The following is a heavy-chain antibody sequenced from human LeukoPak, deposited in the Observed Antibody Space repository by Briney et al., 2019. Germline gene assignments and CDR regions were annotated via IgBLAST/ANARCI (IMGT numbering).Heavy chain of an antibody. D-gene: IGHD6-13*01. CDR2: MNLCGSA. Sequence: WGTLRLSCAASGFTFSSYWVSWVGQAPGTGGEGVGEMNLCGSANYHPTLRSRVIISVYTYTNQFSLTLSSETAAAAPAEYCAGDRVGQQLVGRKCYYYYMDVWGKGTTVTISS. V-gene: IGHV4-4*02. CDR1: GFTFSSYW. CDR3: AGDRVGQQLVGRKCYYYYMDV. J-gene: IGHJ6*03.